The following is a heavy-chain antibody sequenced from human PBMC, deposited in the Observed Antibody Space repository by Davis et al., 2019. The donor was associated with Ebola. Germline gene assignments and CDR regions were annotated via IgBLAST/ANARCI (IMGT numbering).Heavy chain of an antibody. J-gene: IGHJ4*02. CDR1: GASLRGSSYY. Sequence: MPSETLSLTCSVSGASLRGSSYYWGWIRQPPGKGLEWIGTIYHTGSTYYNPSLKSRVTISVDTSKNQFSLKLSSVTAADTAVYYCAKMATIGHYFDYWGQGTLVTVSS. CDR3: AKMATIGHYFDY. CDR2: IYHTGST. D-gene: IGHD5-24*01. V-gene: IGHV4-39*07.